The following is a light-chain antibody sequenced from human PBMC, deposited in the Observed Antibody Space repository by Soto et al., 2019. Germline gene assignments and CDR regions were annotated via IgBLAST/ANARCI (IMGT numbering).Light chain of an antibody. CDR2: GAS. CDR1: QSVGSN. Sequence: EIMMTQSPATLSVSPGERATLSCRASQSVGSNLAWYQQKPGQAPRLLIHGASTRATVIPARFSGSGSGTEFTLTISSLQSEDFAVYYCHQYNNWPFTFGGGTKVEIK. CDR3: HQYNNWPFT. J-gene: IGKJ4*01. V-gene: IGKV3-15*01.